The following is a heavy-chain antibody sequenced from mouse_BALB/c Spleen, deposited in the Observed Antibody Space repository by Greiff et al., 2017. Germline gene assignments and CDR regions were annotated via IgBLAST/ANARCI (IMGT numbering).Heavy chain of an antibody. D-gene: IGHD4-1*01. V-gene: IGHV7-3*02. CDR1: GFTFTDYY. CDR2: IRNKANGYTT. Sequence: EVMLVESGGGLVQPGGSLRLSCAASGFTFTDYYMTWVRQPPGKALEWLGFIRNKANGYTTEYSASVKGRFTISRDNSQSILYLQVNTLRAEDSATYYCARFWGYAMDYWGQGTSVTVSS. J-gene: IGHJ4*01. CDR3: ARFWGYAMDY.